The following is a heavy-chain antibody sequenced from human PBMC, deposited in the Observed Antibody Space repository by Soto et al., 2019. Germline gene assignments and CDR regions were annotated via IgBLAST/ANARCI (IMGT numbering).Heavy chain of an antibody. J-gene: IGHJ4*02. Sequence: QVHLVQSGAEVKKPGASLRVSCTASGYTFTDYYMHWVRQAPGQGLEWMGCINPNSGATDFAQNFRGRDSLAMDTVLTTAYMEVSSLRSDDTAVYYCARGPTKFDILTTYSTGLDHWGQGTLVTVSS. V-gene: IGHV1-2*02. CDR2: INPNSGAT. D-gene: IGHD3-9*01. CDR3: ARGPTKFDILTTYSTGLDH. CDR1: GYTFTDYY.